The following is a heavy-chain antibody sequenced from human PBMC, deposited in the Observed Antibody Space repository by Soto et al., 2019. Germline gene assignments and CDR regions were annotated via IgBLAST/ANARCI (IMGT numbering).Heavy chain of an antibody. CDR2: IYWADDK. Sequence: QITLKESGPTLVKPTQTLTLTCTFSGFSLSTSGVGVGWIRQPPGKALEWLALIYWADDKSYSPALKSRLTLPMDTSKNQVVHTMTNMDPVDTATYYSAPSPSVKRGSSWLRWCDPWGQGTLVTVSA. CDR3: APSPSVKRGSSWLRWCDP. J-gene: IGHJ5*02. D-gene: IGHD6-13*01. V-gene: IGHV2-5*02. CDR1: GFSLSTSGVG.